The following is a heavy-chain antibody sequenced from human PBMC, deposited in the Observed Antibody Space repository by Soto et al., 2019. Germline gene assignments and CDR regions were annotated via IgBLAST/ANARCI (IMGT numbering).Heavy chain of an antibody. J-gene: IGHJ4*02. V-gene: IGHV1-3*01. CDR3: ARVGYFDSDGFPRTYDY. D-gene: IGHD3-22*01. Sequence: VASVKVSCKASGYNFTTYAIYWVRQAPRQRLEWLGWINGGNDKTGYSQRFQGRLTITKKTSATTAFMELSNLRSEDTAVYYCARVGYFDSDGFPRTYDYWGQGTLVTVYS. CDR1: GYNFTTYA. CDR2: INGGNDKT.